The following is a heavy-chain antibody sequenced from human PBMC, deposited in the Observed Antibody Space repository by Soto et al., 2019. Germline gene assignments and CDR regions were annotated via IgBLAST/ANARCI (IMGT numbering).Heavy chain of an antibody. CDR1: GYTFTSYD. J-gene: IGHJ5*02. CDR2: MNPNSGNT. CDR3: AREKYYGSGSYYKERNWFDP. V-gene: IGHV1-8*01. Sequence: ASVKVSCKASGYTFTSYDINWVRQATGQGXEWMGWMNPNSGNTGYAQKFQGRVTMTRNTSISTAYMELSSLRSEDTAVYYCAREKYYGSGSYYKERNWFDPWGQGTLVTVSS. D-gene: IGHD3-10*01.